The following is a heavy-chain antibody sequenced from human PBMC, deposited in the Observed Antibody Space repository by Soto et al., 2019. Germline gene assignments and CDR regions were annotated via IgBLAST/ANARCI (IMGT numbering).Heavy chain of an antibody. V-gene: IGHV6-1*01. CDR1: GDSVSANNAA. J-gene: IGHJ6*02. Sequence: SQTLSPTCAISGDSVSANNAAWNWIRQSPSRGLEWLGRTYYRSKWNYDYAESVKSRLTITPDTSNNQFSLQLNSVTPEDAAVYYCVRQPLANLALYGMDVWSQGTTVTVSS. CDR2: TYYRSKWNY. D-gene: IGHD6-6*01. CDR3: VRQPLANLALYGMDV.